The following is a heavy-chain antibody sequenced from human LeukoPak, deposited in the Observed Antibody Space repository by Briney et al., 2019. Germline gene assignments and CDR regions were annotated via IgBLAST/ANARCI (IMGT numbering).Heavy chain of an antibody. CDR2: IYYSGST. D-gene: IGHD3-22*01. V-gene: IGHV4-59*01. J-gene: IGHJ4*02. CDR3: ARDGYYYDSSGYQTDFDY. Sequence: SETLSLTCTVSGGSISSYYWNWIRQPPGKGLEWIGYIYYSGSTNYNPSLKNRVTISVDTSKNQFSLKVNSVTAADTAVYYCARDGYYYDSSGYQTDFDYWGQGTLVTVSS. CDR1: GGSISSYY.